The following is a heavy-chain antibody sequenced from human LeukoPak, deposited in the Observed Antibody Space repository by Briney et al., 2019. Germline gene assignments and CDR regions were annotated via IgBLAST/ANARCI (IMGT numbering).Heavy chain of an antibody. CDR1: GGSINSYY. CDR3: ARLFHPALSGNYPFDY. V-gene: IGHV4-59*01. CDR2: IYYSGST. Sequence: SGTLSLTCTVSGGSINSYYWSWIRQPPGKGLEWIAYIYYSGSTSYNPSLKSRVTISVDTSKNQFSLKLNSVTAADTAMYYCARLFHPALSGNYPFDYWGQGTLVTVSS. D-gene: IGHD1-26*01. J-gene: IGHJ4*02.